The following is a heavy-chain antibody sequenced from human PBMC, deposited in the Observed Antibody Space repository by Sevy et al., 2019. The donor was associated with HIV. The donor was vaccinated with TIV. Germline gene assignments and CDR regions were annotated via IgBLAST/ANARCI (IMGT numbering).Heavy chain of an antibody. CDR2: IIPIFGTA. V-gene: IGHV1-69*06. D-gene: IGHD4-17*01. CDR3: ARDNYGDYTFDY. CDR1: GGTFSSYA. J-gene: IGHJ4*02. Sequence: ASVKVSCKASGGTFSSYAISWVRQAPGQGLEWMGGIIPIFGTANYAQKFQGRVTITADKSTSTAYMELRSLRSEDTAVYYCARDNYGDYTFDYWGQGTLVTVSS.